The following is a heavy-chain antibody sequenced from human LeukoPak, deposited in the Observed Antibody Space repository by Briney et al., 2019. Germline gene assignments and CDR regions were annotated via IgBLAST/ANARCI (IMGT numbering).Heavy chain of an antibody. CDR3: ARHLQQLTPDY. Sequence: PSETLSLTCAVYGGSFSAYYWTWIRQPPGKGLEWIGEINHSGNTNYNPSLKSRVTISVDTSKNQFSLKLSSVTAADTAVYYCARHLQQLTPDYWGQGTLVTVSS. D-gene: IGHD6-13*01. V-gene: IGHV4-34*01. J-gene: IGHJ4*02. CDR2: INHSGNT. CDR1: GGSFSAYY.